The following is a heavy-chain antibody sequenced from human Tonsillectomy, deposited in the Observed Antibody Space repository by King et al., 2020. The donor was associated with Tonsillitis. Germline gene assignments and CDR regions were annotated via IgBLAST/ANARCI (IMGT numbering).Heavy chain of an antibody. CDR1: GGSISSYY. D-gene: IGHD3-16*01. CDR3: ARAGEGDHYGMDV. J-gene: IGHJ6*02. Sequence: VQLQESGPGLVKPSETLSLTCTVSGGSISSYYWSWIRQPPGKGLEWIGYIYYSGSTNYNPSLKSRVTISVDTSKNQFSLKLSSVTAADTAVYYCARAGEGDHYGMDVWGQGTTVTVSS. V-gene: IGHV4-59*01. CDR2: IYYSGST.